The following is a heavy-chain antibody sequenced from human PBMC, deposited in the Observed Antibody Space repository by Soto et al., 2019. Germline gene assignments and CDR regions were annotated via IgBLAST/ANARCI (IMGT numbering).Heavy chain of an antibody. CDR2: IWYDGSNK. V-gene: IGHV3-33*01. J-gene: IGHJ6*02. D-gene: IGHD3-22*01. CDR3: ARGQADSSGYYYYYYGMDV. Sequence: GGSLRLSCAASGFAFSSYGMHWFRQAPGKGLEWVAVIWYDGSNKYYADSVKGRFTISRDNSKNTLYLQMNSLRAEDTAVYYCARGQADSSGYYYYYYGMDVWGQGTTVTVSS. CDR1: GFAFSSYG.